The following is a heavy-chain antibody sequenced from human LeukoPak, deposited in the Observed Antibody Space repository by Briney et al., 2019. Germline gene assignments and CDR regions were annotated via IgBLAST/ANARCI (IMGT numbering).Heavy chain of an antibody. CDR1: GDTFNTYA. J-gene: IGHJ4*02. CDR2: IVPIVGMA. Sequence: GASVKVSCKASGDTFNTYAITWVRQAPGQGLEWMGRIVPIVGMANYAQRFKGRLTITADKSTSTVYMDLSSLTSEDTSVYYCARGISRIEYWGQGTLITVST. V-gene: IGHV1-69*04. D-gene: IGHD2-2*01. CDR3: ARGISRIEY.